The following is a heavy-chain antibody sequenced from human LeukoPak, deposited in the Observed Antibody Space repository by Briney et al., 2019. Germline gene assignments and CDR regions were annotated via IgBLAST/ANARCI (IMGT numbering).Heavy chain of an antibody. CDR1: GFTFDDYG. D-gene: IGHD3-3*01. CDR3: ARLVDNYDFWSGYFYNWFDP. Sequence: GGSLRLSCAASGFTFDDYGMSWVRQAPGKGLEWVSGINWNGGSTGYADSVKGRFTISRDNAKNSLYLQMNSLRAEDTAVYYCARLVDNYDFWSGYFYNWFDPWGQGTLVTVSS. V-gene: IGHV3-20*04. CDR2: INWNGGST. J-gene: IGHJ5*02.